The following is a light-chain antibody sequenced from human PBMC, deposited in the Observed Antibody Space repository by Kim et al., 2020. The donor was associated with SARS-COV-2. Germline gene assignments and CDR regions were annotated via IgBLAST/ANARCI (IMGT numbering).Light chain of an antibody. CDR3: QQYYSTPIT. V-gene: IGKV4-1*01. J-gene: IGKJ5*01. CDR1: QSVLYSSNNKSY. Sequence: ATINCKSSQSVLYSSNNKSYLAWYQQKPGQPPKLLIYWASTRESGVPDRFSGSGSGTDFTLTISSLQAEDVAVYYCQQYYSTPITFSQGTRLEIK. CDR2: WAS.